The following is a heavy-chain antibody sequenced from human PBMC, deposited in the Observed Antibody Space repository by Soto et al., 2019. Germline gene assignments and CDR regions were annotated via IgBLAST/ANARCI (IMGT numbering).Heavy chain of an antibody. CDR3: AREYCSGGSCSDFDY. Sequence: SETLSLTCTVSGGSISSYYWSWIRQPPGKGLEWIGYIYYSGSTNYNPSLKSRVTISVDTSKNQFSLKLSSVTAADTAVYYCAREYCSGGSCSDFDYWGQGTLVTVSS. V-gene: IGHV4-59*01. D-gene: IGHD2-15*01. J-gene: IGHJ4*02. CDR1: GGSISSYY. CDR2: IYYSGST.